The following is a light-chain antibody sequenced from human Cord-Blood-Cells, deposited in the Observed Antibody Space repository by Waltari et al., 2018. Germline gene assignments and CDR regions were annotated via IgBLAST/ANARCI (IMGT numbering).Light chain of an antibody. J-gene: IGKJ2*01. V-gene: IGKV3-15*01. Sequence: EIMMTQSPATLSVSPGERATLSCRASQSVSSNLAWYQQKPGQAPRLLIYGASTRATGIPARFSGSGSGTEFTLTISSLQSEDFATYYCQQYDNLPYTFGQGTKLEIK. CDR3: QQYDNLPYT. CDR2: GAS. CDR1: QSVSSN.